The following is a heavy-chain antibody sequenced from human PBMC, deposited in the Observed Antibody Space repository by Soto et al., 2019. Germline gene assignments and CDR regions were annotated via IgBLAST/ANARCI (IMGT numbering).Heavy chain of an antibody. V-gene: IGHV1-3*01. CDR1: GYTFTSYA. CDR2: INAGNGNT. D-gene: IGHD6-6*01. CDR3: ALCLAARYQFDY. Sequence: ASVKVSCKASGYTFTSYAMHWVRQAPGQRLEWMGWINAGNGNTKYSQKFQGRVTITRDTSASTAYMELSSLRSEDTAVYYCALCLAARYQFDYWGQGTLVTVSS. J-gene: IGHJ4*02.